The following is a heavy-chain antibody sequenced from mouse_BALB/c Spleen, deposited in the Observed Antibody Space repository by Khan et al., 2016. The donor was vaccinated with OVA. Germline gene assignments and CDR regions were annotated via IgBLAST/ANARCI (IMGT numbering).Heavy chain of an antibody. V-gene: IGHV2-2*01. CDR1: GFSLNTYG. Sequence: QVQLKQSGPGLVQPSQSLSITCTVSGFSLNTYGIHWIRQSQGKGLEWLGVIRSGGSTDYNGAFISRLNITKDNSKSQVFFKMNSLQADDTAIYYCARNYYMYDFTYWGQGTLVTVSA. CDR3: ARNYYMYDFTY. CDR2: IRSGGST. D-gene: IGHD2-14*01. J-gene: IGHJ3*01.